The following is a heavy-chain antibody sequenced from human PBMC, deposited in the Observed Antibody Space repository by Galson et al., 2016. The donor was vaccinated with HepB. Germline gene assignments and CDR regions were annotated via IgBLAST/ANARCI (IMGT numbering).Heavy chain of an antibody. D-gene: IGHD3-10*01. CDR1: GFTFSNYA. CDR2: ISAASNT. CDR3: ANYLGYGSGRPGYFHS. Sequence: SLRLSCAASGFTFSNYAMSWVRQAPGKGLEWVSVISAASNTYYTDSVKGRFTISRDNSKTTLYQEMNSLRVEGTAVYFCANYLGYGSGRPGYFHSWGQGTLVTVSP. V-gene: IGHV3-23*01. J-gene: IGHJ4*02.